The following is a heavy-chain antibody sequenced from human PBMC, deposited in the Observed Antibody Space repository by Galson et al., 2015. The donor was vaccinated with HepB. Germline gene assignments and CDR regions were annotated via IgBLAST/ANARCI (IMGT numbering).Heavy chain of an antibody. CDR2: INPNSGGT. CDR3: AIDRGSSSYGRVGYFDL. D-gene: IGHD6-13*01. J-gene: IGHJ2*01. V-gene: IGHV1-2*04. CDR1: GYTFTGYY. Sequence: SVKVSCKASGYTFTGYYMHWARQAPGQGLEWMGWINPNSGGTNYAQKFQGWVTMTRDTSISTAYMELSRLRSDDTAVYSCAIDRGSSSYGRVGYFDLWGRGTLVTVSS.